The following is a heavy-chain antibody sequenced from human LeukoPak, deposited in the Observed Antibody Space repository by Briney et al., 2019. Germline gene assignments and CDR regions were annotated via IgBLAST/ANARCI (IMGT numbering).Heavy chain of an antibody. Sequence: GGSLRLSCAASGFTFSSYGMHWVRQAPGKGLEWVAVISYDGGNKYYADSVKGRFTISRDNSKNTLYLQMNSLRAEDTAVYYCAKSAGGNAFDIWGQGTMVTVSS. CDR3: AKSAGGNAFDI. CDR2: ISYDGGNK. J-gene: IGHJ3*02. V-gene: IGHV3-30*18. CDR1: GFTFSSYG. D-gene: IGHD1-1*01.